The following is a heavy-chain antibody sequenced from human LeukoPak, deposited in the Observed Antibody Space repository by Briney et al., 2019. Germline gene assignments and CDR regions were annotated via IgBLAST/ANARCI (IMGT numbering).Heavy chain of an antibody. CDR1: GYTLTELS. V-gene: IGHV1-24*01. CDR2: FDPEDGET. D-gene: IGHD3-22*01. Sequence: ASVKVSCKVSGYTLTELSMHWVRQAPGKGLEWMGGFDPEDGETIYAQKFQGRVTMTEDTSTVTAYMELSSLRSEDTAMYYCATFYDSSGYYYGPYFDYWGQGILVTVSS. CDR3: ATFYDSSGYYYGPYFDY. J-gene: IGHJ4*02.